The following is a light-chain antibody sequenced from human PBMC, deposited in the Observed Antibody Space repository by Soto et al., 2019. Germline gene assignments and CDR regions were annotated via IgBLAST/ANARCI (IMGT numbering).Light chain of an antibody. V-gene: IGLV1-47*01. J-gene: IGLJ3*02. Sequence: QSVLTQPPSASGTLGQRVTISCSGSSSNIGSNYVYWYQQLPGTAPKLLIYRNNQRPSGVPDRFSGSKSGTSASLAISGLRSEDEADYYCAAWDDSLSGLVFGGGTKVTVL. CDR1: SSNIGSNY. CDR2: RNN. CDR3: AAWDDSLSGLV.